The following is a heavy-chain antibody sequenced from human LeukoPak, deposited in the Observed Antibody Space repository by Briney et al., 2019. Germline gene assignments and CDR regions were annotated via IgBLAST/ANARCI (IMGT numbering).Heavy chain of an antibody. J-gene: IGHJ6*03. Sequence: PSETLSLTCTVSGGSISSSSYYWGWIRQPPGKGLEWIGSIYYSGSTYYNPSLKSRVTISVDTSKNQFSLKLSSVTAADTAVYYCARERRGQQLVRGTYYYYMDVWGKGTTVTVSS. CDR3: ARERRGQQLVRGTYYYYMDV. CDR1: GGSISSSSYY. V-gene: IGHV4-39*07. D-gene: IGHD6-13*01. CDR2: IYYSGST.